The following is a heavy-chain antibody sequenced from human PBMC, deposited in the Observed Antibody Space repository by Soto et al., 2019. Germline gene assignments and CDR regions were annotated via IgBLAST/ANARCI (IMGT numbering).Heavy chain of an antibody. V-gene: IGHV3-23*01. J-gene: IGHJ4*02. CDR2: ISGSGGST. CDR1: GFTFSSYA. Sequence: VQLLESGGGLVQPGGSLRLSCAASGFTFSSYAMSWVRQAPGKGLEWVSAISGSGGSTYYADSVKGRFTISRDNSKNTLYLQMNSLRAEDTAVYYCATSFADCSGGSCYSPFDYWGQGTLVTVSS. D-gene: IGHD2-15*01. CDR3: ATSFADCSGGSCYSPFDY.